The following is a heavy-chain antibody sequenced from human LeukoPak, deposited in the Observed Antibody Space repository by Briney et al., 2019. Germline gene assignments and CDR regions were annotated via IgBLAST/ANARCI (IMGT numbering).Heavy chain of an antibody. CDR2: INSDGRST. CDR1: GFSFSTYW. V-gene: IGHV3-74*01. Sequence: GSLRLSCAASGFSFSTYWMHWVRQAPGKGLVWVSTINSDGRSTSDADSVKGRFTISRDNAKNTMYLQMNSLTPDDTAVYYCARGCSSTKCPADYWGQGTLVTVSS. D-gene: IGHD2-2*01. CDR3: ARGCSSTKCPADY. J-gene: IGHJ4*02.